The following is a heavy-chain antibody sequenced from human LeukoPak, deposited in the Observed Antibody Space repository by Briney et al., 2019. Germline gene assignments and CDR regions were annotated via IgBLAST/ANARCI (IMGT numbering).Heavy chain of an antibody. D-gene: IGHD6-25*01. CDR2: IYYSGST. CDR3: ARAGRLRTLYYFDY. Sequence: SETLSLTCTVSGGSISSTGYYWGWIRQPPGKGLEWIGSIYYSGSTYYNPSLKSRVTISVDTSKNQFSLKLSSVTAADTAVYYCARAGRLRTLYYFDYWGQGTLVTVSS. J-gene: IGHJ4*02. V-gene: IGHV4-39*07. CDR1: GGSISSTGYY.